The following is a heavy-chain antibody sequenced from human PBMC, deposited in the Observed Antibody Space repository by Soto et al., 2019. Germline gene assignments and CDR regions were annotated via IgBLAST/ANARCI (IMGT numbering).Heavy chain of an antibody. CDR2: IYWDDDK. J-gene: IGHJ4*02. D-gene: IGHD2-15*01. CDR1: GFSLSTSGVG. CDR3: AHRRLQYCRGGSCRTDY. V-gene: IGHV2-5*02. Sequence: QITLKESGPTLVKPTQTLTLTCTFSGFSLSTSGVGVGWIRQPPGKALEWLALIYWDDDKRYSPSLKSRLTITKDTSKNHVGLTMTNMDPVDTATYYCAHRRLQYCRGGSCRTDYWGQGTLVTVSS.